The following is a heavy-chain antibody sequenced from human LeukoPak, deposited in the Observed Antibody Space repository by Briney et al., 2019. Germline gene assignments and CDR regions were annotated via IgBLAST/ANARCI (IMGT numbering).Heavy chain of an antibody. D-gene: IGHD3-3*01. V-gene: IGHV1-18*01. J-gene: IGHJ5*02. CDR3: ARITYDFWSGYYMPDDP. CDR2: ISTYNGNT. CDR1: GYTFTNYG. Sequence: ASVKVSCKASGYTFTNYGISWVRQAPGQGLEWMGWISTYNGNTDYAQKLRGRVTMTTDTSTSTAYMELRSLRSDDTAVYYCARITYDFWSGYYMPDDPWGQGTLVTVSS.